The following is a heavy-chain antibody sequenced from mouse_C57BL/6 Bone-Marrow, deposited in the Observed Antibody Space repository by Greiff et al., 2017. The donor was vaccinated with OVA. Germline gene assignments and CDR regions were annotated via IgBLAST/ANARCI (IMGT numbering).Heavy chain of an antibody. J-gene: IGHJ4*01. CDR3: ARWEVYGGYAMDY. V-gene: IGHV1-53*01. Sequence: VQLQQPGTELVKPGASVKLSCKASGYTFTSYWMHWVKQRPGQGLEWIGNINPSNGGTNYNEKFKSKATLTVDKSSSTAYMQLSSLTSEDSAVYYCARWEVYGGYAMDYWGQGTSVTVSS. D-gene: IGHD1-1*02. CDR2: INPSNGGT. CDR1: GYTFTSYW.